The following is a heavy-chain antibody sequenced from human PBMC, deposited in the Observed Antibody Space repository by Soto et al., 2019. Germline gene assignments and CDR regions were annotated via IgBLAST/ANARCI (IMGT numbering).Heavy chain of an antibody. Sequence: QGQLQESGPGLVKPSQTLFLTCTVSGGSISSGGSYWGWIRQHPGKGLEWIGYIDNSGTSYYNPYLKSRLNISVDTSNNQFYLHLSSVTAADTAVYYCARVGISGTIDAFDIWGQGTMVTVSS. D-gene: IGHD1-20*01. CDR3: ARVGISGTIDAFDI. CDR2: IDNSGTS. J-gene: IGHJ3*02. CDR1: GGSISSGGSY. V-gene: IGHV4-31*03.